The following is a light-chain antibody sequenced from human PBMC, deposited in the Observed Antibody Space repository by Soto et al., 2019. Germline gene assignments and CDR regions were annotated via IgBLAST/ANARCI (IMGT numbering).Light chain of an antibody. CDR3: SSYTSSSTLYYV. Sequence: QSALTQPASVSGSPGQSITISCTGTSSDVGGYNYVSWYQQHPGKAPKLMIYDVSNRPSGVSYRFSGSKSGNTASLTISGLQAEDEADYSCSSYTSSSTLYYVFGTGTKVTVL. CDR1: SSDVGGYNY. CDR2: DVS. J-gene: IGLJ1*01. V-gene: IGLV2-14*01.